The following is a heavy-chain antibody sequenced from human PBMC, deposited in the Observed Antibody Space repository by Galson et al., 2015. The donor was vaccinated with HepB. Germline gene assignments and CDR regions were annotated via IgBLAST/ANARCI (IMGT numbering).Heavy chain of an antibody. Sequence: SVKVSCKASGYTFTGYYMHWVRQAPGQGLEWMGWINPNSGGTNYAQKFQGWVTMTRDTSISTAYMELSRLRSDDTAVYYCARGGTSGWEDRSGYYGAFDIWGQGTMVTVSS. J-gene: IGHJ3*02. V-gene: IGHV1-2*04. D-gene: IGHD3-22*01. CDR2: INPNSGGT. CDR1: GYTFTGYY. CDR3: ARGGTSGWEDRSGYYGAFDI.